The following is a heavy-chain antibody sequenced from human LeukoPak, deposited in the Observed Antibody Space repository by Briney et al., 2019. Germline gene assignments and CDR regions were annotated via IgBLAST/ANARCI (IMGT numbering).Heavy chain of an antibody. J-gene: IGHJ4*02. CDR3: GRSRGAGPGAHFDV. CDR2: IAVDSTK. Sequence: GGSLRLSCAASGFILSSSEMNWVRQAPGKGLEWVSFIAVDSTKYYADSVKGRFTISRDNAKNSLHLQMNSLRAEDTAVYYCGRSRGAGPGAHFDVWGQGILVTVSS. D-gene: IGHD6-19*01. V-gene: IGHV3-48*03. CDR1: GFILSSSE.